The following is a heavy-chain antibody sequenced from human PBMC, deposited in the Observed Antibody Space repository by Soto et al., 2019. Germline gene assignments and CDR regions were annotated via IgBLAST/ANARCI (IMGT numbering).Heavy chain of an antibody. CDR1: GFTFSSYA. J-gene: IGHJ4*02. CDR2: ISGSGGST. CDR3: ARRTYYYDSSGYYWPFDY. D-gene: IGHD3-22*01. V-gene: IGHV3-23*04. Sequence: EVQLVESGGGLVQPGRSLRLSCAASGFTFSSYAMSWVRQAPGKGLEWVSAISGSGGSTYYADSVKGRFTISRDNSNNTRYLQMNSLRAEDTAVYYCARRTYYYDSSGYYWPFDYWGQGTLVTVSS.